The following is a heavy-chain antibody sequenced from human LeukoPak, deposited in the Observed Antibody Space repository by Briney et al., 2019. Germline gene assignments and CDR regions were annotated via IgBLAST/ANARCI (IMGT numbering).Heavy chain of an antibody. D-gene: IGHD1-26*01. Sequence: ASVKVSCKASGYTFTSYDINWVRQATGQGLEWMGWMNPNSGNTGYAQKFQGRVTMTRNTSISTAYMELSSLRSEDTAVYYCARGIVGAGSYRDAFDIWGQGTMVTVSS. CDR2: MNPNSGNT. J-gene: IGHJ3*02. CDR3: ARGIVGAGSYRDAFDI. V-gene: IGHV1-8*01. CDR1: GYTFTSYD.